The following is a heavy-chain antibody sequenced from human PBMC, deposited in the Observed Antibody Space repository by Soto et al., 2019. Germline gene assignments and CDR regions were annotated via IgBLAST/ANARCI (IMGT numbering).Heavy chain of an antibody. CDR3: ARESVVVVAASFGSHDV. CDR2: INPSGGST. J-gene: IGHJ6*02. D-gene: IGHD2-15*01. Sequence: ASVKVSCKASGYTFTSYYMHGVRQAPGQGLEWMGIINPSGGSTSYAQKCQGRVTMTRDTSTSTVYMELSSLRSEDTAVYYCARESVVVVAASFGSHDVWGQGTTVTVSS. CDR1: GYTFTSYY. V-gene: IGHV1-46*01.